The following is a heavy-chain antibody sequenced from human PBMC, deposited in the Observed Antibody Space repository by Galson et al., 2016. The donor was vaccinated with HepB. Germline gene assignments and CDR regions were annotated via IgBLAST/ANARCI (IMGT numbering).Heavy chain of an antibody. Sequence: SLRLSCAVSGFSLSNYGMHWVRQAPGKGLEWVSLISHDENDKFYGDPVKGRFTISKDNSKNTLFLQMSGLRAEDTAVYYCARETYLYDWGSQYLPFYSAMDDWGQGIPVTVSS. V-gene: IGHV3-30*03. J-gene: IGHJ6*02. CDR3: ARETYLYDWGSQYLPFYSAMDD. D-gene: IGHD3-10*01. CDR2: ISHDENDK. CDR1: GFSLSNYG.